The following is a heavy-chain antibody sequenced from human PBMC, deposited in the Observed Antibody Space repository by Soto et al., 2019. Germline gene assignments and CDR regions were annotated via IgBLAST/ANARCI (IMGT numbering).Heavy chain of an antibody. CDR1: GYTFTSYA. CDR3: ARAPWEVDILTPIALDV. CDR2: INAGNGNT. D-gene: IGHD3-9*01. J-gene: IGHJ6*02. V-gene: IGHV1-3*01. Sequence: QVQLVQSGAEVKKPGASVKVSCKASGYTFTSYAMHWVRQAPGQRLEWMGWINAGNGNTKYSQKFQGRVTITRDTSASTAYMELSSLRSEDTAVYYCARAPWEVDILTPIALDVWGQGTTVTVSS.